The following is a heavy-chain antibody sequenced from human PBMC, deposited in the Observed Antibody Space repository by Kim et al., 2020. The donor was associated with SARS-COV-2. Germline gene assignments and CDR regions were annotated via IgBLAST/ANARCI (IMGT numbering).Heavy chain of an antibody. D-gene: IGHD5-12*01. J-gene: IGHJ4*02. CDR2: T. V-gene: IGHV1-3*01. Sequence: TKYSQKFRGRVTITRDTSASTAYMELSSLRSEDTAVYYCARRAPGSWLDYWGQGTLVTVSS. CDR3: ARRAPGSWLDY.